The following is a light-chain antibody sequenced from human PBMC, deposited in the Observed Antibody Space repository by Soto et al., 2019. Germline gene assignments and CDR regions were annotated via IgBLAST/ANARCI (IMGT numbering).Light chain of an antibody. CDR3: QQYDDWLT. CDR2: GTS. J-gene: IGKJ4*01. Sequence: EIVMTQSPVTLSASPGERVTLSCRASQSVAGYLAWYQHKPGQAPRLLIYGTSIRATGIPARFSGSGSGTEFTLTISSLQPEDFAVYYCQQYDDWLTFGGGTRVEIK. CDR1: QSVAGY. V-gene: IGKV3-15*01.